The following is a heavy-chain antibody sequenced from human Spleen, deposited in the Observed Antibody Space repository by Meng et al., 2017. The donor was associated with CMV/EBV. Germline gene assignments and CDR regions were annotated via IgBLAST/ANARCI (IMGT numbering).Heavy chain of an antibody. D-gene: IGHD1-1*01. V-gene: IGHV4-4*02. Sequence: SETLSLTCAVSGDSISSSNWWSWVRQPPGKGLEWIGEIYRSGTTNYNPSFKSRVTISLDKSKNQFSLKVTSVTAADTAVYYCARQGAIPLIEPNNWSDVDLWWHFDYWGQGALVTVSS. J-gene: IGHJ4*02. CDR2: IYRSGTT. CDR3: ARQGAIPLIEPNNWSDVDLWWHFDY. CDR1: GDSISSSNW.